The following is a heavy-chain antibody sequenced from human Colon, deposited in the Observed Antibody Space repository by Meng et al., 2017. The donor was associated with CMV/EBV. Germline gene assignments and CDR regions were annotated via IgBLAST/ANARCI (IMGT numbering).Heavy chain of an antibody. V-gene: IGHV3-23*01. D-gene: IGHD2-2*01. J-gene: IGHJ5*02. CDR1: GFTFSSYA. Sequence: GESLKISCAASGFTFSSYAMSWVRQAPGKGLEWVSGINGVGDTTYYADSVKGRFTISRDNSKNTLYLRMIDLRAEDTAMYYCARGIGSTEDLWGQGTLVTVSS. CDR2: INGVGDTT. CDR3: ARGIGSTEDL.